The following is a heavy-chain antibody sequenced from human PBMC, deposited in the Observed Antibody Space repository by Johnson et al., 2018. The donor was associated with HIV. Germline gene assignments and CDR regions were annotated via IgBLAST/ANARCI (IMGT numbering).Heavy chain of an antibody. CDR3: ATVVYYDSSALRMYAFDI. V-gene: IGHV3-11*01. J-gene: IGHJ3*02. Sequence: QVQLVDSGGSLVKPGGSMRLSCAASGFTFTDYYITWIRQAPGKGLEWVSHISTSGGGIYYADSVKGRFTISRDNSKNTLYLQMNSLRAEDTALYYCATVVYYDSSALRMYAFDIWGQGTMVTVSS. CDR1: GFTFTDYY. D-gene: IGHD3-22*01. CDR2: ISTSGGGI.